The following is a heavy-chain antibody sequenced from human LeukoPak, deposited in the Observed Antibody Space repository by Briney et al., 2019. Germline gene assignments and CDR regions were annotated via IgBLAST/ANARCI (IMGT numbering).Heavy chain of an antibody. J-gene: IGHJ5*02. D-gene: IGHD1-1*01. CDR1: GGTFSSYA. CDR3: ARGWWDWNDAGDWFDP. Sequence: SVKVSCKASGGTFSSYAISWVRQAPGQGLEWMGRIIPIFGTANYAQKFQGRVTITTDESTSTAYMELSRLRSEDTAVYYCARGWWDWNDAGDWFDPWGQGTLVTVSS. CDR2: IIPIFGTA. V-gene: IGHV1-69*05.